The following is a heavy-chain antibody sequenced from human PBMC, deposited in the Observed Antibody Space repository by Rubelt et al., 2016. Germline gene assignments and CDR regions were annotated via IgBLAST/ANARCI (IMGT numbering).Heavy chain of an antibody. CDR2: INSDGSST. J-gene: IGHJ4*02. Sequence: EVQLVESGGVSVRRGGSVRLSCAASGFIFNKYWMHWVRQVPGEGLMWVSRINSDGSSTSYVDSVKGRFTIARDNAKNTLYLQMNSLRDEDTAVYYCARGSYYFDYWGQGTLVTVSS. CDR1: GFIFNKYW. V-gene: IGHV3-74*01. CDR3: ARGSYYFDY. D-gene: IGHD2-21*01.